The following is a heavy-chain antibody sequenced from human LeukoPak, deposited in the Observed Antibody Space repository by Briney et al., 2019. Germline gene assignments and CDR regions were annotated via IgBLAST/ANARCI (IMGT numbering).Heavy chain of an antibody. Sequence: ASVKVSCKASADTFATYYTHWMRQTPGQGLEWMGWINSNSGATKYVQKFQGRVTMTRDTSISTAYMELSSLRSDDTAVYYCARGHYGGIFDYWGQGTLVTVSS. CDR2: INSNSGAT. CDR3: ARGHYGGIFDY. CDR1: ADTFATYY. V-gene: IGHV1-2*02. J-gene: IGHJ4*02. D-gene: IGHD4-23*01.